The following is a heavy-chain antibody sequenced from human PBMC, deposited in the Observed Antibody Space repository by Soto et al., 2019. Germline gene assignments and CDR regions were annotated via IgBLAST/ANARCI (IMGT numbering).Heavy chain of an antibody. D-gene: IGHD5-18*01. CDR2: IYYSGST. V-gene: IGHV4-39*01. CDR1: GGSISSSSYY. Sequence: SETLSLTCTVSGGSISSSSYYWGWIRQPPGKGLEWIGSIYYSGSTYYNPSLKSRVTISVDTSKNQFSLKLSSVTAADTAVYYCARRFSAVTPRPFDLWGQGTLVTVSS. CDR3: ARRFSAVTPRPFDL. J-gene: IGHJ5*02.